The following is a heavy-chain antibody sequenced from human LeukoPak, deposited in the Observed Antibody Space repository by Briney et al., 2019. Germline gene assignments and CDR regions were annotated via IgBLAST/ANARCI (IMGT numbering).Heavy chain of an antibody. V-gene: IGHV3-11*04. CDR2: ISSSGRTI. D-gene: IGHD5-24*01. CDR1: GFTFNDYY. J-gene: IGHJ4*02. CDR3: TRHHTDGYNFWY. Sequence: GGSLRLYCAASGFTFNDYYMSWVRQAPGKGLEWLSYISSSGRTIYYADSVKGRFTVARDNGQNSLYLQMYSLRAEDTAVYYCTRHHTDGYNFWYWGPGALVTVSS.